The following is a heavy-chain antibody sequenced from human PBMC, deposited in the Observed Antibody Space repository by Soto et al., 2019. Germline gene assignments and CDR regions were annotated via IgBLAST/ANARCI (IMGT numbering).Heavy chain of an antibody. CDR2: IYHSGST. V-gene: IGHV4-4*02. J-gene: IGHJ5*02. CDR1: GGSISSSNW. CDR3: ARTQKDEHQLPAWFDP. D-gene: IGHD2-2*01. Sequence: PSETLSLTCAVSGGSISSSNWWSWVRQPPGKGLEWIGEIYHSGSTNYNPSLKSRVTISVDKSKNQFSLKLSSVTAADTAVYYCARTQKDEHQLPAWFDPWGQGTLVTVSS.